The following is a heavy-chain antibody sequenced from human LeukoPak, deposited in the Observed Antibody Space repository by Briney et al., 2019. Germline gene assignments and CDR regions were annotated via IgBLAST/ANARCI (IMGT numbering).Heavy chain of an antibody. Sequence: PSETLSLTCAVYGGSFSGYYWSWIRQPPGKGLEWIGEINHSGSTNYNPSLKSRVTISVDTSKNQFSLKLSSVTTADTAVYYCARGRRGYSSPQAMDVWGKGTTVTVSS. V-gene: IGHV4-34*01. J-gene: IGHJ6*04. D-gene: IGHD6-13*01. CDR1: GGSFSGYY. CDR2: INHSGST. CDR3: ARGRRGYSSPQAMDV.